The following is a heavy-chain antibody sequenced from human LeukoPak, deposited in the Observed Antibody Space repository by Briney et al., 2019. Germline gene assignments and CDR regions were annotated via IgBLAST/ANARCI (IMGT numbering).Heavy chain of an antibody. CDR1: GFTFSSYS. J-gene: IGHJ4*02. Sequence: GGSLRLSCAASGFTFSSYSMNWVRQAPGKGLEWVSYISSSSSTIYYADSVKGRFTISRDNAKNSLYLQMNGLRDEDTAVYYCARLGAAAGLLPNGYWGQGTLVTVSS. D-gene: IGHD6-13*01. CDR3: ARLGAAAGLLPNGY. V-gene: IGHV3-48*02. CDR2: ISSSSSTI.